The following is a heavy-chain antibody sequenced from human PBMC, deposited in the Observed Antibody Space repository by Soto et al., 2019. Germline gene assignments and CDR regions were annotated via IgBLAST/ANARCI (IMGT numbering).Heavy chain of an antibody. J-gene: IGHJ4*02. CDR1: GFTFSSYW. Sequence: TGGSLRLSCAASGFTFSSYWMSWVRQAPGKGLEWVANIKQDGSEKYYVDSVKGRFTISRDNAKNSLYLQMNSLRAEDTAVYYCARGIVPAAMRTRGYYFDYWGQGTLVTVSS. CDR3: ARGIVPAAMRTRGYYFDY. D-gene: IGHD2-2*01. V-gene: IGHV3-7*01. CDR2: IKQDGSEK.